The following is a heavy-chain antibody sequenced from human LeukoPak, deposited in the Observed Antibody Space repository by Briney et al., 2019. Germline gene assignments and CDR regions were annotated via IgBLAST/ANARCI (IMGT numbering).Heavy chain of an antibody. CDR3: ARDRSGSDPFDY. Sequence: GSLILSCAASGFTFSSYAMHWVRQAPGKGLEWVAVISYDGSNKYYADSVKGRFTISRDNSKNTLYLQMNSLRAEDTAVYYCARDRSGSDPFDYWGQGTLVTVSS. V-gene: IGHV3-30*04. CDR1: GFTFSSYA. CDR2: ISYDGSNK. D-gene: IGHD3-10*01. J-gene: IGHJ4*02.